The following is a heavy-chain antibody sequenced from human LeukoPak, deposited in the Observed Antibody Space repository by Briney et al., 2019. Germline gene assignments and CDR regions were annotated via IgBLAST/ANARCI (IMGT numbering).Heavy chain of an antibody. CDR1: GFTFDDYA. Sequence: GRSLRLSCAASGFTFDDYAMHWVRQTPGKGLEWVSGLSWNGASSDYSDSVKGRFTISIYNAKNSLHLQMNSLRAEDTALYFCAKAGTYYRDGSGNGYYNYFENWGQGTPVTVSS. V-gene: IGHV3-9*01. CDR2: LSWNGASS. J-gene: IGHJ4*02. CDR3: AKAGTYYRDGSGNGYYNYFEN. D-gene: IGHD3-22*01.